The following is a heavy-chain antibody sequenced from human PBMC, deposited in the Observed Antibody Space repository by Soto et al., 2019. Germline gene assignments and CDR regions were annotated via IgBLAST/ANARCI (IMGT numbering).Heavy chain of an antibody. Sequence: EVQLLESGGGLVQPGGSLRLSCAASGFVFSSYAMSWVRQAPGKGLEWVSTISGSGGNTYYADSVKGRFTISRDNSKNTLYLQMNSLRAEDTALYYCAKDPRVHYYGSGSSSYCGQGTLVTVSS. J-gene: IGHJ4*02. CDR1: GFVFSSYA. CDR3: AKDPRVHYYGSGSSSY. CDR2: ISGSGGNT. V-gene: IGHV3-23*01. D-gene: IGHD3-10*01.